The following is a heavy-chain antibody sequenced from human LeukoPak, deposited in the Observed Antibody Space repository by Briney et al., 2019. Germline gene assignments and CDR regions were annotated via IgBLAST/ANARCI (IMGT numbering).Heavy chain of an antibody. CDR2: ISYDGSNK. Sequence: GGSLRLSCAASGFTFSSYAMHWVRQAPGKGLEWVAVISYDGSNKYYADTVKGRFTISRDNSKNTLYLQMNSLRAEVTAVYYCASYNSSSWYLRYYYYMDVWGKGTTVTVSS. J-gene: IGHJ6*03. CDR3: ASYNSSSWYLRYYYYMDV. V-gene: IGHV3-30*04. CDR1: GFTFSSYA. D-gene: IGHD6-13*01.